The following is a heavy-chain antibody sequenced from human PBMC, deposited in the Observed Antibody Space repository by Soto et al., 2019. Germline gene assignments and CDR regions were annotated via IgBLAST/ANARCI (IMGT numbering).Heavy chain of an antibody. Sequence: GGSLRLSCAASGFTFSTYGMHWVRQAPGKGLEWVAVISYDGNNKYYADSVKGRFTISRDNSKNTLYLQMNSLRAEDTAVYYCAKDREGATAYDYWGQGTLVTVSS. V-gene: IGHV3-30*18. CDR3: AKDREGATAYDY. J-gene: IGHJ4*02. CDR2: ISYDGNNK. D-gene: IGHD1-26*01. CDR1: GFTFSTYG.